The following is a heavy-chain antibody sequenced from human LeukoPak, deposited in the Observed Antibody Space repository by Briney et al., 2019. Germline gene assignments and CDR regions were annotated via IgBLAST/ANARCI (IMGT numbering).Heavy chain of an antibody. CDR2: ISYDGSNK. V-gene: IGHV3-30-3*02. Sequence: PGGSLRLSCAASGFTFSSYAMHWVRQAPGKGLEWVAVISYDGSNKYYADSVKGRFTISRDNSKNTLYLQMNSLRAEDTAVYYCAKRIAVAGFDYWGQGTLVTVSS. J-gene: IGHJ4*02. CDR1: GFTFSSYA. CDR3: AKRIAVAGFDY. D-gene: IGHD6-19*01.